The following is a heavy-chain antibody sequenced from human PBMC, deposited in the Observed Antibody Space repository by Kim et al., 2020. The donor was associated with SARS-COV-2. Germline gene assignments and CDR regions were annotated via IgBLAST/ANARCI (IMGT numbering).Heavy chain of an antibody. CDR3: AKASGYYSPLDY. CDR1: GFTFDDYA. V-gene: IGHV3-9*01. CDR2: ISWNSGSI. J-gene: IGHJ4*02. D-gene: IGHD3-22*01. Sequence: SLRLSCAASGFTFDDYAMHWVRQAPGKGLEWVSGISWNSGSIGYADSVKGRFTISRDNAKNSLYLQMNSLRAEDTALYYCAKASGYYSPLDYWGQGTLVTVSS.